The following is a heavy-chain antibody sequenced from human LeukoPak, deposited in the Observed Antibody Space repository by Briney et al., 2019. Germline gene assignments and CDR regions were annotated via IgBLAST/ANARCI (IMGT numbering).Heavy chain of an antibody. J-gene: IGHJ5*02. CDR2: IGTAGDT. CDR1: GFTFSSYD. CDR3: AIGNHDFNWFDP. V-gene: IGHV3-13*04. Sequence: PGGSLRLSCAATGFTFSSYDMHWVRQATGKGLEWVSAIGTAGDTYYPGSVKGRFTISRENAKNSLYLQMNSLRAGDTAVYYCAIGNHDFNWFDPWGQGTLVTVSS. D-gene: IGHD2-21*02.